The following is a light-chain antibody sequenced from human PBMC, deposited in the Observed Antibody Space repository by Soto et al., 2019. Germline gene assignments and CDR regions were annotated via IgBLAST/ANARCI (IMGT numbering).Light chain of an antibody. Sequence: YELTQPPSVSVSPGQTARITCSGDAFPKQYAYWYQQKPGQAPVLVIFKDSQRPSGIPERFSGASSGTTVTLTISGVQAEDEADYHCQSADSSGSYLVFGGGTKLTVL. CDR1: AFPKQY. CDR3: QSADSSGSYLV. V-gene: IGLV3-25*03. J-gene: IGLJ2*01. CDR2: KDS.